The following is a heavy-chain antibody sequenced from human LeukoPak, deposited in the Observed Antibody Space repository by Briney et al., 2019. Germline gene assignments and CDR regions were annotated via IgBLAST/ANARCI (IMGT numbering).Heavy chain of an antibody. V-gene: IGHV4-30-4*08. CDR2: IYYSGST. D-gene: IGHD6-13*01. Sequence: SQTLSLTCTVSGGSISSGDYYWSWIRQPPGKGLEWIGHIYYSGSTYYNPSLKSRVTISVDTSKNQFSLKLSSVTAADTAVYYCARVWYSSSCFDYWGQGTLVTVSS. J-gene: IGHJ4*02. CDR3: ARVWYSSSCFDY. CDR1: GGSISSGDYY.